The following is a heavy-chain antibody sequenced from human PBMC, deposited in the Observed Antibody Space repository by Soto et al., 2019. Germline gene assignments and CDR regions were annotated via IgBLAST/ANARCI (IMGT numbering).Heavy chain of an antibody. CDR3: ARDRTRIAAAGIEYYFDY. CDR2: ISAYNGNT. D-gene: IGHD6-13*01. J-gene: IGHJ4*02. Sequence: EASVKVSCKASGYTFTSYGISWVRQAPGQGLEWMGWISAYNGNTNYAQKLQGRVTMTTDTSTSTAYMELRSLRSDDTAVYYCARDRTRIAAAGIEYYFDYWGQGTLVTVSS. V-gene: IGHV1-18*01. CDR1: GYTFTSYG.